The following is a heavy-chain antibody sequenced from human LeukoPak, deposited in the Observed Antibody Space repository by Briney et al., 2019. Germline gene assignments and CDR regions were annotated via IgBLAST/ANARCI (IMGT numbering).Heavy chain of an antibody. J-gene: IGHJ6*02. V-gene: IGHV1-2*02. CDR1: GYTFTGYY. CDR2: INPNSGDT. CDR3: ARGSFGGSGSYYNRRPDYYYYYGMDV. Sequence: WASVQVSCKASGYTFTGYYMHWVRQAPGQGLEWMGWINPNSGDTNYTQKFQGRVTMTRDTSISTAYMELSRLRSDDTAVYYCARGSFGGSGSYYNRRPDYYYYYGMDVWGQGTTVTVSS. D-gene: IGHD3-10*01.